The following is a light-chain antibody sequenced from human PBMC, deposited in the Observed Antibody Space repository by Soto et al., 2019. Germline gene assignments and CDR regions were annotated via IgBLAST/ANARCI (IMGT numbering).Light chain of an antibody. CDR2: SAS. J-gene: IGKJ5*01. CDR1: QSINNY. V-gene: IGKV1-39*01. Sequence: DIQMTQSPASLSVSVGDRVTITCRASQSINNYLNWYLQRPGQAPKLLIRSASTLQRGVPSRFSGSGSRTEFTLTIADLQPDDFGTYYCQQSLTMPITFGHGPRMEI. CDR3: QQSLTMPIT.